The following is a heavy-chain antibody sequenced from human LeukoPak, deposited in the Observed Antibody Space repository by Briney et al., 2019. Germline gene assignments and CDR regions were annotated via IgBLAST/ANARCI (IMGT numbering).Heavy chain of an antibody. J-gene: IGHJ4*02. CDR1: GFNFNNYW. Sequence: GGSLRLSCAASGFNFNNYWMSWVRQAPGKGLEWVANIKQDGSEKYYVDSVKGRFTISRDNAKNSLYLQMNSLRAEDTAVYYCARSYGGYWGQGTLVTVSS. V-gene: IGHV3-7*01. CDR3: ARSYGGY. D-gene: IGHD3-10*01. CDR2: IKQDGSEK.